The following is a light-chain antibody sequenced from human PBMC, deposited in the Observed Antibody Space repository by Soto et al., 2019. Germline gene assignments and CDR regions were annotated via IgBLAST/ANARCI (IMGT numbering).Light chain of an antibody. CDR2: DAS. CDR3: QQRSNWAPT. Sequence: EMVLTQSPATLYLSPEARATLSCRASQSVSSYLAWYQQKPGQAPRLLIYDASNRATGIPARFSGSGSGTDFTLTISSLEHEDFAVYYCQQRSNWAPTFGQGTKLEIK. CDR1: QSVSSY. J-gene: IGKJ2*01. V-gene: IGKV3-11*01.